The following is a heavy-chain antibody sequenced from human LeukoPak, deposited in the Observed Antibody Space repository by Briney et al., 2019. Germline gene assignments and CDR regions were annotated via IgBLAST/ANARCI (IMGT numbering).Heavy chain of an antibody. D-gene: IGHD5-18*01. V-gene: IGHV4-59*01. Sequence: SETLSLTCTVSGGSISSYYWSWIRQPPGKGLEWIGYIYYSGSTNYNPSLKSRVTISVDTSKNQFSLKLSSVTAADTAVYYCARSRGGYSYGYFDYWGQGTLVTVSS. CDR3: ARSRGGYSYGYFDY. CDR2: IYYSGST. J-gene: IGHJ4*02. CDR1: GGSISSYY.